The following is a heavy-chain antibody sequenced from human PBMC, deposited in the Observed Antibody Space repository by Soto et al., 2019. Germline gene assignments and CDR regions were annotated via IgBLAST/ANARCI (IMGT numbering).Heavy chain of an antibody. CDR3: ARDWYSGYDPGYYFDY. J-gene: IGHJ4*02. CDR1: GFTFSNYW. CDR2: IKQDGSEN. D-gene: IGHD5-12*01. V-gene: IGHV3-7*01. Sequence: GGSLRLSCAASGFTFSNYWMSWVRQAPGKGLEWVANIKQDGSENYYVDSVNGRFTTSRDNTNNSFYLQMNSLRAEDTAVYYCARDWYSGYDPGYYFDYWGQGTLVTVSS.